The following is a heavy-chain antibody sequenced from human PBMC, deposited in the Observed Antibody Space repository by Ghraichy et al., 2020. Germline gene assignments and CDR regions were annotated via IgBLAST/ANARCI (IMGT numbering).Heavy chain of an antibody. D-gene: IGHD1-26*01. V-gene: IGHV3-23*01. CDR3: AKGQSGTYFGEY. J-gene: IGHJ4*02. CDR1: GFTFSSYA. CDR2: ISGSGDNT. Sequence: LSLTCAASGFTFSSYAMSWVRQAPGKGLEWVSGISGSGDNTYYADSVKGRFTISRDNSKNTLFLQMNSLRAEDTAVYYCAKGQSGTYFGEYWGQGTLVTVSS.